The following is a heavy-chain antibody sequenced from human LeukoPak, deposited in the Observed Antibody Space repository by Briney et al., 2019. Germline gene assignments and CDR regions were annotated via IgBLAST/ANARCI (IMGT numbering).Heavy chain of an antibody. Sequence: PSETLSLTCTVSGGSISSGGYYWSWIRQHPGKGLEWIGYIYYSGSTYYNPSLKSRVTISVDRSKNQFSLKLSSVTAADTAVYYCARRKRGYSYGHDAFDIWGQGTMVTVSS. V-gene: IGHV4-31*03. CDR1: GGSISSGGYY. J-gene: IGHJ3*02. CDR3: ARRKRGYSYGHDAFDI. CDR2: IYYSGST. D-gene: IGHD5-18*01.